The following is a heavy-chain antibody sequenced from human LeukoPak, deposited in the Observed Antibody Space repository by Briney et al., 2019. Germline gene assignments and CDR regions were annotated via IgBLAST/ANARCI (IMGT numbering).Heavy chain of an antibody. D-gene: IGHD6-25*01. CDR2: IYNTETT. Sequence: SETLSLTCTVSGGSISSYYWSWIRQPPGKGLEWIGYIYNTETTNYNPSLKSRVTISLDTSKNQFSLKLSSVTAADTAVYYCARDSGYSSGWYDNWGQGTLVTVSS. CDR1: GGSISSYY. J-gene: IGHJ5*02. CDR3: ARDSGYSSGWYDN. V-gene: IGHV4-59*01.